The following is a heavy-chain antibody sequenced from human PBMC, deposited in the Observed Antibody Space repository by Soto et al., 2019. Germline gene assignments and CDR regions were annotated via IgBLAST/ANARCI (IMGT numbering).Heavy chain of an antibody. CDR2: IYYSGST. Sequence: PSDTLSLTCTVSGGSISSSSYYWGWIRQPPGKGLEWIGSIYYSGSTYYNPSLKSRVTISVDTSKNQFSLKLSSVTAADTAVYYCARQAAGSIYYYYYYGMDVWGQGTTVTVSS. D-gene: IGHD6-13*01. CDR1: GGSISSSSYY. V-gene: IGHV4-39*01. CDR3: ARQAAGSIYYYYYYGMDV. J-gene: IGHJ6*02.